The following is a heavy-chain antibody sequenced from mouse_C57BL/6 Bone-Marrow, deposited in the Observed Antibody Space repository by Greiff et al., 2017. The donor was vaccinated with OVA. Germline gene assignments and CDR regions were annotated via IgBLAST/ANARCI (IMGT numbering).Heavy chain of an antibody. V-gene: IGHV1-81*01. CDR2: IYPRSGNT. CDR1: GYTFTSYG. Sequence: QVQLQQSGAELARPGASVKLSCKASGYTFTSYGISWVKQRTGQGLEWIGEIYPRSGNTYYNEKFKGKATLTADKSSSTAYMELRSLTSENSAVYFCARSGHFYAMDYWGQGTSVTVSS. CDR3: ARSGHFYAMDY. J-gene: IGHJ4*01.